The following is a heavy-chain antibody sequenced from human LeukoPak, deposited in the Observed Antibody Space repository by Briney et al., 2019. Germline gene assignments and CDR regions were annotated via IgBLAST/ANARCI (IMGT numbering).Heavy chain of an antibody. CDR1: GGSISSYY. CDR2: IYYSGST. J-gene: IGHJ5*02. CDR3: ARDIAPRYYYGSGTFDP. V-gene: IGHV4-59*12. D-gene: IGHD3-10*01. Sequence: SETLSLTCTVSGGSISSYYWSWIRQPPGKGLEWIGYIYYSGSTNYNPSLKSRVTISVDTSKNQFSLKLSSVTAADTAVYYCARDIAPRYYYGSGTFDPWGQGTLVTVSS.